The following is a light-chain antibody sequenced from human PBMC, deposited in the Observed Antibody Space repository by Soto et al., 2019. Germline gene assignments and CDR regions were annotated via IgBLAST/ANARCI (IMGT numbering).Light chain of an antibody. Sequence: DIPMTQSPSTLSAAEGDRVTITCRASQSVSAWLAWYQQKPGKAPKLLIYKASTLETGVPSRFSGSGYGAEFTLTISSLQPDDLGTYYCQQYRSYPWTFGQGTKLEIK. CDR3: QQYRSYPWT. J-gene: IGKJ1*01. V-gene: IGKV1-5*03. CDR1: QSVSAW. CDR2: KAS.